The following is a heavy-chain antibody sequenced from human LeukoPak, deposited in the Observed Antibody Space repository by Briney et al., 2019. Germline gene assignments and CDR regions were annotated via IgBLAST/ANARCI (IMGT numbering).Heavy chain of an antibody. CDR2: ISSSSYI. CDR3: ARKLRGYSYRLD. V-gene: IGHV3-21*01. D-gene: IGHD5-18*01. CDR1: GFTFSSYS. Sequence: GGSLRLSCAASGFTFSSYSMNWVRQAPGKGLEWVSSISSSSYIYYADSVKGRFTISRDNAKNSLYLQMNSLRAEDTAVYYCARKLRGYSYRLDWGQGTLVTVSS. J-gene: IGHJ4*02.